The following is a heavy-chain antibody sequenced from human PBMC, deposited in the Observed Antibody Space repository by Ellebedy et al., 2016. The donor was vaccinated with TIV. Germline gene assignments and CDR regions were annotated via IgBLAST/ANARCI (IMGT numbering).Heavy chain of an antibody. CDR2: ISTYSGNT. CDR3: GRDSLGYTSLTDF. V-gene: IGHV1-18*01. Sequence: ASVKVSXXASGYTFNSHSISWVRQAPGQGLEWVGWISTYSGNTNYTQKVQGRVSLTTDTSTSTAYLELRSLRSDDTAVYYSGRDSLGYTSLTDFWGQGTLVIVSS. D-gene: IGHD2-2*02. J-gene: IGHJ4*02. CDR1: GYTFNSHS.